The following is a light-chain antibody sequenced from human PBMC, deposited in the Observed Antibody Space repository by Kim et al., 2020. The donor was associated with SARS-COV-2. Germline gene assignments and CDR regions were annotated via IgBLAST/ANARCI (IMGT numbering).Light chain of an antibody. Sequence: SSELTQPLSVSVALGQTARITCGGNNIGSKNVHWYQQKPGQAPVLVIYRDSNRPSGIPERFSGSNSGNTATLTISRAQAGDEADYYCRVWDSSTYVFGTG. CDR3: RVWDSSTYV. CDR2: RDS. CDR1: NIGSKN. J-gene: IGLJ1*01. V-gene: IGLV3-9*01.